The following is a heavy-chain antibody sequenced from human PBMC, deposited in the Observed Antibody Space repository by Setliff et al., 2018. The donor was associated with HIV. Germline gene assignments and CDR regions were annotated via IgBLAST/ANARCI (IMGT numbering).Heavy chain of an antibody. J-gene: IGHJ4*02. CDR2: ITYSGSA. V-gene: IGHV4-30-4*08. Sequence: SETLSLTCTVSGGSISSDDYYWNWIRQPPGKGLEWIGYITYSGSAYYNPSLKSRVTISIDTSNNQISLRLNSVTAADTAVYYCARGRHGLGLDVWGQGTLVTVSS. CDR3: ARGRHGLGLDV. CDR1: GGSISSDDYY. D-gene: IGHD3-10*01.